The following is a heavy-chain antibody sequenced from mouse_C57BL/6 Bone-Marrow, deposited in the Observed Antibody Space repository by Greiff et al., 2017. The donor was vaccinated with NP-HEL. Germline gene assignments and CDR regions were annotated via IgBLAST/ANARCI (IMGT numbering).Heavy chain of an antibody. CDR3: TTGGNYRWYFDV. D-gene: IGHD2-1*01. CDR1: GFNIKDDY. Sequence: EVMLVESGAELVRPGASVKLSCTASGFNIKDDYMHWVKQRPEQGLEWIGWIDPENGDTEYASKFQGKATITADTSSNTAYLQLSSLTSEDTAVYYCTTGGNYRWYFDVWGTGTTVTVSS. CDR2: IDPENGDT. V-gene: IGHV14-4*01. J-gene: IGHJ1*03.